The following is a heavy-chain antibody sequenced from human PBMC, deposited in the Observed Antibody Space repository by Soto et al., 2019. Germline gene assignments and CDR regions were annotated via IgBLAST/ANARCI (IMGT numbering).Heavy chain of an antibody. D-gene: IGHD6-13*01. V-gene: IGHV3-33*01. Sequence: QVQLVESGGGVVQPGRSLRLSCAASGFTFNNYGMHWVRQAPGKGLECVAVIWNAGNGYYYANPLKGRFTLSRDSSKNTLYLHMSSLGAGDTAVYYCARRQMSPPTSGAAPARGGMDVWGEGTTGTVSS. CDR1: GFTFNNYG. J-gene: IGHJ6*02. CDR3: ARRQMSPPTSGAAPARGGMDV. CDR2: IWNAGNGY.